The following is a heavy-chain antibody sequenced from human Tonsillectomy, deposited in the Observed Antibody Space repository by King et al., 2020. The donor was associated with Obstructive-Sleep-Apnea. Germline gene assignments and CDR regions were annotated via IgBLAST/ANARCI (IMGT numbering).Heavy chain of an antibody. V-gene: IGHV3-23*04. Sequence: VQLVESGGGLVQPGGSLRLSCVASGLTFRTYDMNWVRQAPGKGLEGISGISGSGDSTYYEDSVKGRFTIYSDNSKNNLYLQMNSLRAEDSALYYCTKDVVSNYYGDSSYFPFDWWGQRTRLTVYS. CDR1: GLTFRTYD. J-gene: IGHJ4*02. CDR2: ISGSGDST. D-gene: IGHD3-10*01. CDR3: TKDVVSNYYGDSSYFPFDW.